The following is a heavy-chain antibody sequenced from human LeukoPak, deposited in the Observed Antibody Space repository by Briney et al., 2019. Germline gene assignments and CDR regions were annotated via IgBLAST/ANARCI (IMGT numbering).Heavy chain of an antibody. CDR2: IKQDGSEK. CDR1: GFSFSSYW. D-gene: IGHD6-19*01. Sequence: GSLRLSCAASGFSFSSYWMNWVRQAPGKGLEWVANIKQDGSEKYYVDSVKGRFTISRDNAENSLYLQMNSLRAEDTAVYYCARGMTVAANWFDSWGQGTLVTVSS. J-gene: IGHJ5*01. V-gene: IGHV3-7*01. CDR3: ARGMTVAANWFDS.